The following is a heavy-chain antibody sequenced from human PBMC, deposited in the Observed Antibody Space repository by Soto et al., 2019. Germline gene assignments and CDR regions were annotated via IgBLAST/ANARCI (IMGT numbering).Heavy chain of an antibody. CDR3: AREEVPQWFTRGYYGMDV. V-gene: IGHV4-34*01. CDR1: GGSFSGYY. J-gene: IGHJ6*02. CDR2: INHSGST. D-gene: IGHD2-2*01. Sequence: QVQLQQWGAGLLRPSETLSLTRAVHGGSFSGYYWTWIRQPPGKGLEWIGDINHSGSTNYNSSLKSRVTISVDTSKNQLSLKLRSVTAADTAVYYCAREEVPQWFTRGYYGMDVWGQGTTVTVSS.